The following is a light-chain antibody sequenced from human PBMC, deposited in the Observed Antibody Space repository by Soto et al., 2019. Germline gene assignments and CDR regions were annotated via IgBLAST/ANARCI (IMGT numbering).Light chain of an antibody. V-gene: IGLV4-69*02. CDR1: SGHNNNA. Sequence: QAVLTQSPSASASLGASVRLTCSLSSGHNNNAVAWHQQQPEKGLRYLMKITTDGSHSRGDGIPDRFSGASSGAERYPIISSLQSEDEADFYCQTWDTGILVFGTGTKVTVL. CDR3: QTWDTGILV. J-gene: IGLJ1*01. CDR2: ITTDGSH.